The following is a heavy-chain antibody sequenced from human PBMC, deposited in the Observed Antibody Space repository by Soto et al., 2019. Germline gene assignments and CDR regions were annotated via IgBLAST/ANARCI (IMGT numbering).Heavy chain of an antibody. D-gene: IGHD6-13*01. CDR1: GGSISSGGYY. V-gene: IGHV4-31*03. Sequence: LSLTCTVSGGSISSGGYYWSWIRRHPGKGLEWIGYIYYSGSTYYNPSLKSRVTISVDTSKNQFPLKLSSVTAADTAVYYCARVLGQQLPTNWFDPWGQGTLVTVSS. CDR2: IYYSGST. J-gene: IGHJ5*02. CDR3: ARVLGQQLPTNWFDP.